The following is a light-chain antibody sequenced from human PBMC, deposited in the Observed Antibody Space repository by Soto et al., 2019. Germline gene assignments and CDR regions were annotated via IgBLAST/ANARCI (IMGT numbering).Light chain of an antibody. CDR2: SAS. J-gene: IGKJ5*01. CDR3: QQSFSTPT. CDR1: QRINIY. V-gene: IGKV1-39*01. Sequence: DIQMTQSPSSLSTSIGDRVTITCRASQRINIYLNWYRQKPGKAPELLIYSASNLQSGVPSRFSGSGAGTDFTLTISGLQSEDFVTYYCQQSFSTPTFGQGTRLEIK.